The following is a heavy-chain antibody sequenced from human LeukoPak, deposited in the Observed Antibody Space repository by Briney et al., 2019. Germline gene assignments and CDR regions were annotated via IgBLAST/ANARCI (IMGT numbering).Heavy chain of an antibody. J-gene: IGHJ4*02. CDR1: RGTFSSYA. CDR3: ASRDMGSDY. CDR2: IIPILGIA. V-gene: IGHV1-69*04. D-gene: IGHD2-15*01. Sequence: SVKVSCKASRGTFSSYAISWVRQAPGQGLAWMGRIIPILGIANYAQKFRGRVTITADKSTSTAYMELSSLRSEDTAVYYLASRDMGSDYWGQGTLVTVSS.